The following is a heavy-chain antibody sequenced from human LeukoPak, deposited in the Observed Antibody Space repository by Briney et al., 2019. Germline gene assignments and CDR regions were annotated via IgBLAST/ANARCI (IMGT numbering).Heavy chain of an antibody. D-gene: IGHD3-10*01. J-gene: IGHJ5*02. CDR1: GYTFTGYY. V-gene: IGHV1-2*02. CDR2: INPNSGGT. CDR3: ARDPARDYYGSGSYYNAGNWFDP. Sequence: ASVKVSCKASGYTFTGYYMHWVRQAPGQGLEWMGWINPNSGGTNYAQKFQGRVTMTRDTSISTAYMELSRLRSDDTAVYYCARDPARDYYGSGSYYNAGNWFDPWGQGTLVTVSS.